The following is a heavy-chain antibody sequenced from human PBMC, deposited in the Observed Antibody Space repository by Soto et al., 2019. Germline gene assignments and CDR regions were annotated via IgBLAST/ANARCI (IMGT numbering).Heavy chain of an antibody. D-gene: IGHD5-18*01. Sequence: QVQLQESGPGLVKPSETLSLTCTVSGGSISSYYWSWIRQPPGKGLEWIGYIYYSGSTNYTPSLKSRVTIPVDTAKTQFSLKLSSVTAADTAVYYCARRYGACFDYWGQGTLVTVSS. CDR3: ARRYGACFDY. J-gene: IGHJ4*02. V-gene: IGHV4-59*08. CDR1: GGSISSYY. CDR2: IYYSGST.